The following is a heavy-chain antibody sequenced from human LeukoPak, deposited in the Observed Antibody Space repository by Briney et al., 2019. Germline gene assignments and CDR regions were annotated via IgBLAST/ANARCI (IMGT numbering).Heavy chain of an antibody. CDR2: ISGSGEST. Sequence: GGSLRLSCAASGFTFSSYAMSWVRQAPGKGLDWVSAISGSGESTYYADSVKGRFTISRDNSKNTLYLQMNSLRAEDTAVYYCAKLVGATSGYWGQGTLVTVSS. CDR1: GFTFSSYA. CDR3: AKLVGATSGY. V-gene: IGHV3-23*01. D-gene: IGHD1-26*01. J-gene: IGHJ4*02.